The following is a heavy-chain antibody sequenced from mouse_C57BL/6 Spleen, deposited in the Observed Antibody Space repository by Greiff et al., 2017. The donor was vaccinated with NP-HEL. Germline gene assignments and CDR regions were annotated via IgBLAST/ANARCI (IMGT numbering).Heavy chain of an antibody. D-gene: IGHD1-1*01. Sequence: EVQRVESGGGLVKPGGSLKLSCAASGFTFSSYAMSWVRQTPEKRLEWVATISDGGSYTYYPDNVKGRFTISRDNAKNNLYLQMSHLKSEDTAMYYCARALSGELRFAYWGQGTLVTVSA. CDR1: GFTFSSYA. CDR3: ARALSGELRFAY. J-gene: IGHJ3*01. CDR2: ISDGGSYT. V-gene: IGHV5-4*01.